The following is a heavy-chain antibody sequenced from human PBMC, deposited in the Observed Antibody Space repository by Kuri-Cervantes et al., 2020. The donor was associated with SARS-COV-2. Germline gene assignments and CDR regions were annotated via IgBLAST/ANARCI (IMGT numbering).Heavy chain of an antibody. V-gene: IGHV3-30*04. CDR3: ARARVGVFDF. CDR1: GFTFNTCA. J-gene: IGHJ4*02. CDR2: VSSDGTNQ. D-gene: IGHD2-21*01. Sequence: GGSLRLSCAAPGFTFNTCAMHWVRQAPGKGLEWVAMVSSDGTNQSYADSVKGRFTISRDNSKNTLHLQIISLRTEDTGVFYCARARVGVFDFWGQGALVTVSS.